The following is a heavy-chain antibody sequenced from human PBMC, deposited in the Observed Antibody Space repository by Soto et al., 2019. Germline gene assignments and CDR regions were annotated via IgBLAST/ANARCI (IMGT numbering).Heavy chain of an antibody. J-gene: IGHJ6*03. CDR2: IRGFSPYT. Sequence: GGSLRLSCISSGFTFRTYTMNWVRQAPGKGLEWVSGIRGFSPYTFYAESVKGRFTISRDNAKNSLYLQMNSLRAEDTAVYYCARDRGYDAHDYYYNAMDVWGKGTTVTVS. V-gene: IGHV3-21*01. CDR3: ARDRGYDAHDYYYNAMDV. D-gene: IGHD3-10*01. CDR1: GFTFRTYT.